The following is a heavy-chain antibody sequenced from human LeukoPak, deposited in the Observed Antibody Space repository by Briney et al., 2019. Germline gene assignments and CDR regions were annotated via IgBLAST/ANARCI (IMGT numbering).Heavy chain of an antibody. CDR2: IIPIFGTA. V-gene: IGHV1-69*05. Sequence: SVKVSCKASGGTFSSYAISWVRQAPGQGLEWMGGIIPIFGTANYAQKFQGRVTITTDESTSTTYMELSSLRSEDTAVYYCARDSGIAGGLYYFDYWGQGTLVTVSS. CDR3: ARDSGIAGGLYYFDY. D-gene: IGHD1-26*01. J-gene: IGHJ4*02. CDR1: GGTFSSYA.